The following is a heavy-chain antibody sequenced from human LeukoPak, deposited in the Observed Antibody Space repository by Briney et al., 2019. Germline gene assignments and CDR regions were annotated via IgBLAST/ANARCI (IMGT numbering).Heavy chain of an antibody. V-gene: IGHV4-59*08. CDR1: GGSISSYY. Sequence: SETLSLTCTVSGGSISSYYWSWIRQPPGKGLEWIGYIYYSGSTNYNPSLKSRVTISVDTSKNQFSLKLSSVTAADTAVYYCVRQVDYGSGSYYWFDPWGQGTLVTVSS. CDR3: VRQVDYGSGSYYWFDP. CDR2: IYYSGST. D-gene: IGHD3-10*01. J-gene: IGHJ5*02.